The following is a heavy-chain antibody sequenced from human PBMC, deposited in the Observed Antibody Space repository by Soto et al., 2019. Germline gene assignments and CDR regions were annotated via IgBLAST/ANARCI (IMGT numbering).Heavy chain of an antibody. CDR1: GGTFSSYA. J-gene: IGHJ4*02. D-gene: IGHD6-13*01. CDR2: IIPIFGTA. CDR3: ARGDSSSWIFDS. V-gene: IGHV1-69*01. Sequence: QVRLVQSGAEVKKPGSSVKVSCKASGGTFSSYAISWVRQAPGQGLEWMGGIIPIFGTANYAQNFQGRVTITADEFIYTAYMELSSLRSEDTAVYYCARGDSSSWIFDSWGQGTLVIVSS.